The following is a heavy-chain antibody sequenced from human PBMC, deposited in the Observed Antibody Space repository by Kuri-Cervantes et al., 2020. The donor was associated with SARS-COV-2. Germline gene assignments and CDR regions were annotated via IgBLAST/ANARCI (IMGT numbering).Heavy chain of an antibody. D-gene: IGHD6-13*01. CDR1: GFTVSSNY. CDR2: IKQDGSEK. J-gene: IGHJ3*02. V-gene: IGHV3-7*01. CDR3: AREDSSSWEGDAFDI. Sequence: GGSLRLSCAASGFTVSSNYMSWVRQAPGKGLEWVANIKQDGSEKYYVDSVKGRFTISRDNAKNSLYLQMNSLRAEDTAVYYCAREDSSSWEGDAFDIWGQGTMVTVSS.